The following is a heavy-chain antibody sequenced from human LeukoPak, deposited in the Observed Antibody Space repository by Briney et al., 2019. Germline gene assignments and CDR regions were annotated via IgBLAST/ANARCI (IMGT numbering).Heavy chain of an antibody. CDR2: IYYSGIT. CDR1: GGSISSSSYY. V-gene: IGHV4-39*07. D-gene: IGHD3-22*01. J-gene: IGHJ3*02. Sequence: SETLSLTCTVSGGSISSSSYYWGWIRQPPGKGLEWIGRIYYSGITYYNPSLKSRVTISVYTSKNQFSLKLRSVTAADTVVYYCARLRYYYDSSGYYSGAFDIWGQGTMVTVSS. CDR3: ARLRYYYDSSGYYSGAFDI.